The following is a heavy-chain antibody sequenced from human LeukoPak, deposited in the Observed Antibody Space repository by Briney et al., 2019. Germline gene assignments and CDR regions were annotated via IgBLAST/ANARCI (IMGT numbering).Heavy chain of an antibody. V-gene: IGHV3-23*01. J-gene: IGHJ4*02. D-gene: IGHD3-10*01. CDR2: ITGSGDIT. CDR1: GFTFSSHG. Sequence: GGSLRLSCVASGFTFSSHGMNWVRQAPGKGLEWVSGITGSGDITYYADSVKGRFTVSRDDPHNTLYLQMNSVRAGDTAVYFCARGGVDHYGSGTYYLMYYFDHWGQGALVTVSS. CDR3: ARGGVDHYGSGTYYLMYYFDH.